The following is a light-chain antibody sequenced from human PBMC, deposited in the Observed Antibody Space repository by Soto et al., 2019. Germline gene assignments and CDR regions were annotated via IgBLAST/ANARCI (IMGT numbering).Light chain of an antibody. J-gene: IGKJ1*01. CDR3: QQYGSSPT. V-gene: IGKV3-20*01. Sequence: ETVLTQSPGTLSLSPGERATLSCRSSQSVSSNYLAWYQQKPGQAPRLLIYDVSSRATGIPDRFSGSGSGTDSTLTISRLEPEDFAMYYCQQYGSSPTFGQGTKVEIK. CDR2: DVS. CDR1: QSVSSNY.